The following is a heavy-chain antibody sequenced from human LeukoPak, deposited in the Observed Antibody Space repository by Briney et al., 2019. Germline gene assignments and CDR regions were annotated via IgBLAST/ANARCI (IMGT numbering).Heavy chain of an antibody. D-gene: IGHD4-17*01. CDR2: IYHSGST. CDR3: ARARVQGDYLYYFDY. Sequence: SQTLSLTCAVSGGSIRSGGYSWSWIRQPPGNGLEWIGYIYHSGSTYYNPSLKSRVTISVDRSKNQFSLKLSSVTAADTAVYYCARARVQGDYLYYFDYWGQGTLVTVSS. J-gene: IGHJ4*02. V-gene: IGHV4-30-2*01. CDR1: GGSIRSGGYS.